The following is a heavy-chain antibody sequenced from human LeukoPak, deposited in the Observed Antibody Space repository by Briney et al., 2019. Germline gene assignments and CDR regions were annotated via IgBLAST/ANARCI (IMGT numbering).Heavy chain of an antibody. CDR1: GFAFSSYA. CDR3: VRDYGWSFDY. CDR2: IVNSGGGT. J-gene: IGHJ4*02. Sequence: PGGSLRLSCAASGFAFSSYAMSWVRQAPGKGLEWVSTIVNSGGGTNYADSVKGRFTISRDNAKNSLYLQMNSLRAEDTAVYYCVRDYGWSFDYWGQGTLVTVSS. V-gene: IGHV3-23*01. D-gene: IGHD2-8*02.